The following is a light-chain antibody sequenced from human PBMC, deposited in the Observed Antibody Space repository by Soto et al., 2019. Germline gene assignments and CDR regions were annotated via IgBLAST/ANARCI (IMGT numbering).Light chain of an antibody. Sequence: EIVLTQSPGTLSLSPGESATLSCRATQSVAATRLAWYQQKPGQAPRLLIYDASSRSTGTPNRFSGSASGTDCTLSLSRLQPEDFAVYYCQQHDSHPFSFGPGTKVDIK. CDR1: QSVAATR. J-gene: IGKJ3*01. CDR3: QQHDSHPFS. CDR2: DAS. V-gene: IGKV3-20*01.